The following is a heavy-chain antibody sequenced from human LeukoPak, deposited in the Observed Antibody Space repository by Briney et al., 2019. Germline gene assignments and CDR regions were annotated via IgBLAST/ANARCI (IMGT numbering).Heavy chain of an antibody. Sequence: PGGSLRLSCTASGFTFGDYAMSWVRQAPGKGLEWVSYISSSGSDIYYADSVKGRFTISRDNAKNSLYLHMNSLRAEDTAVYYCARDYGGSSPFDYWGQGTLVTVSS. J-gene: IGHJ4*02. CDR2: ISSSGSDI. CDR1: GFTFGDYA. CDR3: ARDYGGSSPFDY. D-gene: IGHD4-23*01. V-gene: IGHV3-48*03.